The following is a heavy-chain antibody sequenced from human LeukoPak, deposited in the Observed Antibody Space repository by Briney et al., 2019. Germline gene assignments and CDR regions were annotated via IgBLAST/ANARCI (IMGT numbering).Heavy chain of an antibody. CDR2: VYYNGIT. CDR3: ASQLGGTTFH. V-gene: IGHV4-59*01. D-gene: IGHD1/OR15-1a*01. Sequence: SETLSLTCTVSGVSINTYFWSWIRQPPGKGLEWIGYVYYNGITNYNPSLKSRVSISLDTSKIQFSLRLNSVTAAETAVYYCASQLGGTTFHWGQGTLVTVSS. J-gene: IGHJ4*02. CDR1: GVSINTYF.